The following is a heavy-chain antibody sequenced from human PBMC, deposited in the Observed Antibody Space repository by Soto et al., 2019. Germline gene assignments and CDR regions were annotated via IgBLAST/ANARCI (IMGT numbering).Heavy chain of an antibody. V-gene: IGHV3-23*01. D-gene: IGHD4-4*01. J-gene: IGHJ5*02. CDR2: ISVSGDIT. Sequence: PGGSLRLSCAASGFIFSSYAMSWVRQAPGKGLNWVSVISVSGDITYNADSVKGRFTISRDNSKNTLYLQMNSLRAEDTAVYYCAKKVVPVTGSDWFETWGKGTLVTVSS. CDR1: GFIFSSYA. CDR3: AKKVVPVTGSDWFET.